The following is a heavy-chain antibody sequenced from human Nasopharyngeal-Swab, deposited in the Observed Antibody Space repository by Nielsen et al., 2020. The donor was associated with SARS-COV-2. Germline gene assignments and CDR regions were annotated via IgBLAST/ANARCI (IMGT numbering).Heavy chain of an antibody. CDR1: GFTFSSYD. Sequence: GESLKISCAASGFTFSSYDMHWVRQATGKGLEWVAAIGTAGATYYQGAVKDRCTITRENAKNTLYLQMNSLRAGDSAVYYCARGGQENGAEGAGAFDMWRQGTMVPVSS. CDR2: IGTAGAT. D-gene: IGHD4-17*01. V-gene: IGHV3-13*01. CDR3: ARGGQENGAEGAGAFDM. J-gene: IGHJ3*02.